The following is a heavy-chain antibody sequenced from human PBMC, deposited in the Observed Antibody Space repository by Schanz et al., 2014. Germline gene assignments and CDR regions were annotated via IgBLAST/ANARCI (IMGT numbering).Heavy chain of an antibody. Sequence: EVQLVESGGGLVQPGESLRVSCAASGFTFSNYWMSWVRQAPGKGLEWVANIRQEGSEKYYVDSVKGRFTVSRDDAKNSLYLQMNSLRAEDTALYYCARGYCAGTSCPIFDYWGQGTLVTVSS. CDR3: ARGYCAGTSCPIFDY. CDR1: GFTFSNYW. V-gene: IGHV3-7*01. CDR2: IRQEGSEK. D-gene: IGHD2-2*01. J-gene: IGHJ4*02.